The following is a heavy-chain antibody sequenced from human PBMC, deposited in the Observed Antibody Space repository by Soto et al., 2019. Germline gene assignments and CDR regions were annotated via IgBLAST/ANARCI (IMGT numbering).Heavy chain of an antibody. Sequence: ASVKVSCKASGGTFSSYTISWVRQAPGQGLEWMGRIIPILGIANYAQKFQGRVTITADKSTSTAYMELSSLRSEDTAVYYCARLVTGTMRRGQGSFDYWGQGTLVTVSS. CDR1: GGTFSSYT. V-gene: IGHV1-69*02. D-gene: IGHD1-7*01. CDR3: ARLVTGTMRRGQGSFDY. CDR2: IIPILGIA. J-gene: IGHJ4*02.